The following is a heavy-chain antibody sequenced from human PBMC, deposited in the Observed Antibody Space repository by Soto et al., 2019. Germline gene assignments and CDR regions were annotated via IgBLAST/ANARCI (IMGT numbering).Heavy chain of an antibody. V-gene: IGHV1-69*01. CDR1: GGNFNTYA. J-gene: IGHJ4*02. CDR3: AKEAGDH. Sequence: QLQLVQSGAEVKERGSSVKISCKTSGGNFNTYALTWVRQAPGQGLEWIGGIIPMFDIKNVAQRFQGRVTLNADDSMTTAYMEMTSLISDDTAVYYCAKEAGDHWGQGTLVTVSS. D-gene: IGHD3-10*01. CDR2: IIPMFDIK.